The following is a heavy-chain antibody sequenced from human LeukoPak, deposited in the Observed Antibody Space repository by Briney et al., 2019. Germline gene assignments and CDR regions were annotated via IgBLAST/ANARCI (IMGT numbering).Heavy chain of an antibody. Sequence: GGSLRLSCAASGFTFSSYAMNWVRQAPGKGLEWVSYISSSGSTIYYADSVKGRFTISRDNAKNSLYLQMNSLRAEDTAVYYCAGDYGAPSTQYFDYWGQGTLVTVSS. CDR1: GFTFSSYA. CDR2: ISSSGSTI. J-gene: IGHJ4*02. D-gene: IGHD4-17*01. V-gene: IGHV3-48*03. CDR3: AGDYGAPSTQYFDY.